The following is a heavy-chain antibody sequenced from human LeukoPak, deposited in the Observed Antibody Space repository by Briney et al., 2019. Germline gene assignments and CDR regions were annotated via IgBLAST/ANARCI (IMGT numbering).Heavy chain of an antibody. Sequence: PSETLSLTCTVSGGSISTSNYYWGWIRQPPGKGLEWIGNIFYSGSTYYSPSLKSRVTISVDTSKNQFSLKLTSVTAADTAVYYCARDDLEYSSSFDPWGQGTLVTVSS. CDR2: IFYSGST. J-gene: IGHJ5*02. V-gene: IGHV4-39*07. D-gene: IGHD6-6*01. CDR1: GGSISTSNYY. CDR3: ARDDLEYSSSFDP.